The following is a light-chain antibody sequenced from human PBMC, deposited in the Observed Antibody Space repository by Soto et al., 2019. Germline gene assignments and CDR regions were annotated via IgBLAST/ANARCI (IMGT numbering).Light chain of an antibody. CDR2: VAS. Sequence: DIQMNQSPSSLAASVGDRVTITCRASQSISRYLNWYQQKPGKAPNLLIYVASSLQSEVPSRFSGSGSGTDFTLTITSLQPEDFATYYCQQSYGTPITFGQGTRLEIK. J-gene: IGKJ5*01. V-gene: IGKV1-39*01. CDR1: QSISRY. CDR3: QQSYGTPIT.